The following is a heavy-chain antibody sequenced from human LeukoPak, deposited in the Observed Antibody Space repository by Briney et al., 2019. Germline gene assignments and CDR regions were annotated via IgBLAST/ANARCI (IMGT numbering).Heavy chain of an antibody. CDR1: GFTFTSYA. V-gene: IGHV3-23*01. J-gene: IGHJ4*02. CDR2: ISTTGGGT. CDR3: ATRALTGSKLYYFTY. Sequence: GGSLRLSCAASGFTFTSYAMSWVRQAPGKGLEWGSSISTTGGGTYYADSVKGRFTIPRDNSKNMLYLQMDSLRVDDTAVYYCATRALTGSKLYYFTYWGQGTLVTVSS. D-gene: IGHD3-9*01.